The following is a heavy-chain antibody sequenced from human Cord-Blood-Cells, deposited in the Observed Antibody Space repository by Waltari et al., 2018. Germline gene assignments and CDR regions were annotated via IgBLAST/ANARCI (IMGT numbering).Heavy chain of an antibody. D-gene: IGHD2-15*01. CDR1: GYTFTSYG. J-gene: IGHJ4*02. CDR3: ARVPRPFYCSGGSCYFDY. CDR2: ISAYNGNT. Sequence: QVQLVQSGAEVKKPGASVKVSCKASGYTFTSYGISWVRPAPGQGLEWMGWISAYNGNTNYAQKLQGRVTMTTDTSTSTAYMELRSLRSDDTAVYYCARVPRPFYCSGGSCYFDYWGQGTLVTVSS. V-gene: IGHV1-18*01.